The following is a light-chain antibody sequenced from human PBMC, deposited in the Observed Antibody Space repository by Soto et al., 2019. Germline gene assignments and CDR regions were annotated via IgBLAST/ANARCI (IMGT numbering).Light chain of an antibody. CDR2: EVS. CDR3: CSYAGSSTYV. Sequence: LTQPASVSGSTGRSITISCTGTSSDVGSYNLVSWYQQHPGKAPKLMIYEVSKRPSGVSNRFSGSKSGNTASLTISGLQAEDEADYYCCSYAGSSTYVFGTGTKVTVL. J-gene: IGLJ1*01. V-gene: IGLV2-23*02. CDR1: SSDVGSYNL.